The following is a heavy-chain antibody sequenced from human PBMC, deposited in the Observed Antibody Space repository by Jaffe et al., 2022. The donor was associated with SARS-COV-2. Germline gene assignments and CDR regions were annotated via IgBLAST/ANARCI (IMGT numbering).Heavy chain of an antibody. CDR1: GYTFTSYG. Sequence: QVQLVQSGAEVKKPGASVKVSCKASGYTFTSYGISWVRQAPGQGLEWMGWISAYNGNTNYAQKLQGRVTMTTDTSTSTAYMELRSLRSDDTAVYYCARDAEANYYYYYGMDVWGQGTTVTVSS. CDR3: ARDAEANYYYYYGMDV. J-gene: IGHJ6*02. V-gene: IGHV1-18*01. CDR2: ISAYNGNT.